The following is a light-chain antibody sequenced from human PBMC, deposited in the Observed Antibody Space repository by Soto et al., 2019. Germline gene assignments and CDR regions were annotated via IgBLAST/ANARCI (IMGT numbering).Light chain of an antibody. J-gene: IGLJ2*01. CDR2: EVS. Sequence: QAVLTQPASVSGSPGQSITISCTGTSSDVGGYNFVSWYQHHPGKAPKLMIYEVSNRPSGVSNRFSGSKSGNTASLTISGLQAEDEADYYCTSYTSISTLVFGGGTKRPS. V-gene: IGLV2-14*01. CDR3: TSYTSISTLV. CDR1: SSDVGGYNF.